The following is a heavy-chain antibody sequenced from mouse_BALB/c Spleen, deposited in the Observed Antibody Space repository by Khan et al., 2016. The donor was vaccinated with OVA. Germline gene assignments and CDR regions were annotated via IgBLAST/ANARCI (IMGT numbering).Heavy chain of an antibody. V-gene: IGHV1-4*01. CDR2: INPSSGYT. J-gene: IGHJ2*01. CDR1: GYTFTSYT. CDR3: ARTHER. Sequence: QVQLKQSGAELARPGASVKMSCKASGYTFTSYTMHWVKQRPGQGLEWIGYINPSSGYTKYKQKFKDKATLTADKSSSTAYKQMSSLTSEDSAVYYGARTHERWGQGTTLTVSS.